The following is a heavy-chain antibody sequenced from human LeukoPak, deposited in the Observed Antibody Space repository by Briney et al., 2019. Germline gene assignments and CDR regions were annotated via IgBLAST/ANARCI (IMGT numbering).Heavy chain of an antibody. V-gene: IGHV1-69*05. CDR3: ARVGGGPFDY. D-gene: IGHD3-16*01. Sequence: ASVKVSCKASGGTFSSYAISWVRQAPGQGLEWMGGIIPIFGTANYAQKFQGRVTITTDESTSTAYMELSGLRSGDTAVYYCARVGGGPFDYWGQGTLVTVSS. CDR1: GGTFSSYA. J-gene: IGHJ4*02. CDR2: IIPIFGTA.